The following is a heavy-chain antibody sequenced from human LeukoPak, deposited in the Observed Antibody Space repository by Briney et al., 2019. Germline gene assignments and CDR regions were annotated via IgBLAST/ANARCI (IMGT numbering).Heavy chain of an antibody. CDR3: ARDGYSSSSVFDY. CDR2: IIPIFGTA. CDR1: GGTFSSYA. Sequence: AASVKVSCKASGGTFSSYAISWVRQAPGQGLEWMGGIIPIFGTANYAQKFQGRVTITADESTSTAYMELSSLRSEDTAVYYCARDGYSSSSVFDYWGQGTLVTVSS. V-gene: IGHV1-69*13. D-gene: IGHD6-6*01. J-gene: IGHJ4*02.